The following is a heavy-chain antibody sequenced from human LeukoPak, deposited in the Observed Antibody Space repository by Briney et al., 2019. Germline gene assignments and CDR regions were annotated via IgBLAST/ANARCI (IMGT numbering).Heavy chain of an antibody. J-gene: IGHJ4*02. Sequence: ASVTVSCKASGYTFTVYYMHWVRQAPGQGLEWMGWINPNSGGTNYAQKFQGRVTMTRDTSISTAYMELSRLRSDDTAVYYCARKAVAGNLFDYWGQGTLVTVSS. CDR1: GYTFTVYY. CDR3: ARKAVAGNLFDY. D-gene: IGHD6-19*01. V-gene: IGHV1-2*02. CDR2: INPNSGGT.